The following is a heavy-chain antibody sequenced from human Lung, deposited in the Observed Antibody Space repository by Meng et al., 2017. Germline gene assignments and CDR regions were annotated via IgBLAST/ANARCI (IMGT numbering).Heavy chain of an antibody. Sequence: QVPLQQGGAGLLEPSETLSPTGVVSGGSFSDYYWSWIRQPPGKGLEWIGEINHSGSTNYNPSLESRATISVDTSQNNLSLKLSSVTAADSAVYYCARGPTTMAHDFDYWGQGTLVTVSS. CDR3: ARGPTTMAHDFDY. J-gene: IGHJ4*02. D-gene: IGHD4-11*01. V-gene: IGHV4-34*01. CDR2: INHSGST. CDR1: GGSFSDYY.